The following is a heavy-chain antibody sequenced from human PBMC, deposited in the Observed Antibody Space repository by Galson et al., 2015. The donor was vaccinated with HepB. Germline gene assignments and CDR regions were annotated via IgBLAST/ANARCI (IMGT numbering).Heavy chain of an antibody. D-gene: IGHD3-10*01. CDR1: GYSFTSYW. J-gene: IGHJ4*02. CDR2: IYPGDSDT. Sequence: QSGAEVKKPGESLKISCKGSGYSFTSYWIGWVRQMPGKDLEWMGIIYPGDSDTRYSPSFQGQVTISADKSISTAYLQWSSLKASDTAMYYCARSGGSITMVRGASDYWGQGTLVTVSS. V-gene: IGHV5-51*01. CDR3: ARSGGSITMVRGASDY.